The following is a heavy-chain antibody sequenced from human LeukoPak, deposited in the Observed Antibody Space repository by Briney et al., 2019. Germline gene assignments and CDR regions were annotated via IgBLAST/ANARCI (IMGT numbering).Heavy chain of an antibody. CDR3: ARYHSFDY. CDR2: ISYDGSNK. J-gene: IGHJ4*02. Sequence: GGSLRLSCAASGFIFSSYGMHWVRQAPGKGLEWVAVISYDGSNKYYADSVKGRFTISRDNSKNTLYLQMNSLRAEDTAVYYCARYHSFDYWGQGTLVTVSS. CDR1: GFIFSSYG. V-gene: IGHV3-30*03.